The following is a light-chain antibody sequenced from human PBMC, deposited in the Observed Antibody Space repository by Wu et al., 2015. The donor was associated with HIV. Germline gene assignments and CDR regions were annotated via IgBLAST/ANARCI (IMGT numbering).Light chain of an antibody. Sequence: EIVLTQSPATLSLSPGERATLSCRASQSVSSYLAWYQQKPGQAPRLLIYDASNRATGIPARFSGSGSATEFTLTISSLQSEDFAVYYCQHYNNWPPFSFGQGTKLEIK. CDR3: QHYNNWPPFS. CDR2: DAS. V-gene: IGKV3-11*01. CDR1: QSVSSY. J-gene: IGKJ2*03.